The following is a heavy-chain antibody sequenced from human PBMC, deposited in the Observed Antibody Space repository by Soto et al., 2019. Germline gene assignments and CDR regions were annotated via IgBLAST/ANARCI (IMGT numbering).Heavy chain of an antibody. Sequence: PSETLSLTCTVSGGSINSGGYYWSWIHQHPGKGLEWNGYIYNSGSTYYNPSLKSRVTISVDTSKNQFSLKLSSVTAADTAVYCFARGITMVRGVIHTPYFDYWGQGTLVTVSS. V-gene: IGHV4-31*03. D-gene: IGHD3-10*01. CDR1: GGSINSGGYY. CDR3: ARGITMVRGVIHTPYFDY. J-gene: IGHJ4*02. CDR2: IYNSGST.